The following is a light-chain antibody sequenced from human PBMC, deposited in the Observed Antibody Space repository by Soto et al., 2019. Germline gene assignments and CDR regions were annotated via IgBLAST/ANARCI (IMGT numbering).Light chain of an antibody. CDR2: EGS. CDR1: ISVVRRFDV. CDR3: CAYVNSRSYV. J-gene: IGLJ1*01. Sequence: QSVLNKPAYVSGSLGQSLTISCTGTISVVRRFDVVSWYQQHPGQVPKLIIYEGSRRPSGVSSRFSGSKSGNTASLTSSGLQSEDEADYYCCAYVNSRSYVFGSGPKVTVL. V-gene: IGLV2-23*01.